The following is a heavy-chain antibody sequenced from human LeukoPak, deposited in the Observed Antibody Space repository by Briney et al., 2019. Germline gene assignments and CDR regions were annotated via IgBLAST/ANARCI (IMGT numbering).Heavy chain of an antibody. Sequence: GSSVKVSCKASGGTFSSYAISWVRQAPGQGLEWMGGIIPIFGTANYAQKFQGRVTITADESTSTAYMELSSLRSEDTAVYYCTINLPTNRRFQHWGQGTLVTVSS. D-gene: IGHD1-14*01. CDR3: TINLPTNRRFQH. CDR1: GGTFSSYA. J-gene: IGHJ1*01. V-gene: IGHV1-69*01. CDR2: IIPIFGTA.